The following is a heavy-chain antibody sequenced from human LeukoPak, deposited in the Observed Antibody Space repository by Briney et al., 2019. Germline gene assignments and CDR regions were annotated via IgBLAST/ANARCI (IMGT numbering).Heavy chain of an antibody. CDR2: ISWDGGST. J-gene: IGHJ4*02. V-gene: IGHV3-43*01. Sequence: GGSLRLSCAASGFTFSSYWMHWVRQAPGKGLEWVSLISWDGGSTYYADSVKGRFTISRDNSKNSLYLQMNSLRTEDTALYYCAKAHDTYGSGISIDYWGQGTLVTVSS. D-gene: IGHD3-10*01. CDR1: GFTFSSYW. CDR3: AKAHDTYGSGISIDY.